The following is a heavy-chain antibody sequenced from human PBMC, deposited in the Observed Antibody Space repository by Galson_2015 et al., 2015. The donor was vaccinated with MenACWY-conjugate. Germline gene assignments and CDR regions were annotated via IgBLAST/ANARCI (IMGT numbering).Heavy chain of an antibody. Sequence: SLRLSCAASEFTLSGYWMHWVRQAPGKGLVWVSRINSDGSSTSYAESVKGRFTISRDNAKNTLYLQMNSLGAEDTALYYCTRGKSVFALVDPSGHASRVTVSS. CDR3: TRGKSVFALVDP. CDR1: EFTLSGYW. J-gene: IGHJ5*02. CDR2: INSDGSST. V-gene: IGHV3-74*01.